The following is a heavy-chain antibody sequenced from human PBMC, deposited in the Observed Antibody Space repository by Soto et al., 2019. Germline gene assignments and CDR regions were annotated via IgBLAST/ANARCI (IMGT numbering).Heavy chain of an antibody. CDR3: ARGRYCLTGRCFPNWFDS. CDR2: IYKSATT. CDR1: GDSISNLDYF. D-gene: IGHD7-27*01. J-gene: IGHJ5*01. V-gene: IGHV4-30-4*01. Sequence: TLSLTCSVSGDSISNLDYFWAWIRQPPGQALEYIGYIYKSATTYYNPSFESRVAISVDTSKSQFSLNVSSVTAADTAVYFCARGRYCLTGRCFPNWFDSWGQGALVTVSS.